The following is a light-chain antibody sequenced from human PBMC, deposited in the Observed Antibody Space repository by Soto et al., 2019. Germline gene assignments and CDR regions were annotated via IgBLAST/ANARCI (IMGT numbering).Light chain of an antibody. CDR2: AAS. CDR1: QGISNY. V-gene: IGKV1-27*01. Sequence: DIQMTQSTSSLSASVGDRVTITCRASQGISNYLVWYQQKPGKVPKLLIYAASTLQSGVPSRFSGGGSGTDFTLTISSLQPEDVATYYCQKYNRAPYTFGQGTKLEIK. CDR3: QKYNRAPYT. J-gene: IGKJ2*01.